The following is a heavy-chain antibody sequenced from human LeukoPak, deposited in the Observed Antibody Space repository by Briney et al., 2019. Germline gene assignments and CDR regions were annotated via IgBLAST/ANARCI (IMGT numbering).Heavy chain of an antibody. CDR2: MNPNSGNT. CDR3: ARGSHSSGYYYAY. V-gene: IGHV1-8*03. CDR1: GYTFTGYY. J-gene: IGHJ4*02. Sequence: ASVKVSCKASGYTFTGYYMHWVRQAPGQGLEWMGWMNPNSGNTGYAQKFQGRVTITRNTSISTAYMELSSLRSEDTAVYYCARGSHSSGYYYAYWGQGTLVTVSS. D-gene: IGHD3-22*01.